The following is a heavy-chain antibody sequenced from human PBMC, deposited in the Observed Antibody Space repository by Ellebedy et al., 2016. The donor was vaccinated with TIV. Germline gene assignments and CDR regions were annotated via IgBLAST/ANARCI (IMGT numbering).Heavy chain of an antibody. Sequence: AASVKVSCKASGGTFSSYGISWVRQAPGQGLEWMGRIIPILGIPNYAQKFQGRVTITADKSTSTAYMELSSLRSEDTAVYYCARDQRGFLKQQPPPNNWFDPWGQGTLVTVSS. J-gene: IGHJ5*02. CDR2: IIPILGIP. CDR3: ARDQRGFLKQQPPPNNWFDP. CDR1: GGTFSSYG. D-gene: IGHD6-13*01. V-gene: IGHV1-69*04.